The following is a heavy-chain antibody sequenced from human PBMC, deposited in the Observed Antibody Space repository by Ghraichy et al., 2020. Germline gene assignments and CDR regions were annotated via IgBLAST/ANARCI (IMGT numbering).Heavy chain of an antibody. Sequence: SETLSLTCTVSGGSISSYYWSWIRQPPGKGLEWIGYIYYSGSTNYNPSLKSRVTISVDTSKNQFSLKLSSVTAADTAVYYCARDHDGYYFDYWGQGTLVTVSS. J-gene: IGHJ4*02. CDR1: GGSISSYY. D-gene: IGHD3-3*01. V-gene: IGHV4-59*01. CDR3: ARDHDGYYFDY. CDR2: IYYSGST.